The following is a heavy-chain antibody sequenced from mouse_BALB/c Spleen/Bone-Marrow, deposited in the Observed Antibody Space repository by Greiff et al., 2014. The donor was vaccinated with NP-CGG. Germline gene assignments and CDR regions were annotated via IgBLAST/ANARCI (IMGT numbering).Heavy chain of an antibody. D-gene: IGHD2-10*02. CDR3: AKGGGYGKSPWFAY. Sequence: LMESGPELVKPGALVKISCKASGYTFTSYDINWAKQRPGQGLEWIGWIYPGDGSTKYNEKFKGKATPTADKSSSTAYMQLSSLTSENSAVYFCAKGGGYGKSPWFAYQGPGTLVTVSA. CDR2: IYPGDGST. CDR1: GYTFTSYD. J-gene: IGHJ3*01. V-gene: IGHV1S33*01.